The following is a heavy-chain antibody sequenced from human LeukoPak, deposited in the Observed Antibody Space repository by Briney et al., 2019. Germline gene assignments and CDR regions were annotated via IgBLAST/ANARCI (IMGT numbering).Heavy chain of an antibody. CDR3: ACHHFNNSAYVKY. D-gene: IGHD3-22*01. CDR1: GGSISEYY. J-gene: IGHJ4*02. V-gene: IGHV4-59*01. Sequence: SETLSLTCTVSGGSISEYYWSWIRQPPGKGLEWIGYIYYTGSTIYNPSLQNRVTISLDTSKSQFSLELSSVTAADTAVYYCACHHFNNSAYVKYWGQGTLVTVSS. CDR2: IYYTGST.